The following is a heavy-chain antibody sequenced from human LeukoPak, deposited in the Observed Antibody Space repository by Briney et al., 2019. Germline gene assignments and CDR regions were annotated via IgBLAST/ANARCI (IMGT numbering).Heavy chain of an antibody. CDR2: ISGSGGST. Sequence: GGSLRLSCAASGFTFSSYAMSWVRQAPGKGLEWVSAISGSGGSTYYADSVKGRFTISRDNSKNTLYLQMNSLRAEDTAVYYCAKDGPFLFSGYYPDFVYWGQGTLVTVSS. D-gene: IGHD3-22*01. J-gene: IGHJ4*02. CDR3: AKDGPFLFSGYYPDFVY. CDR1: GFTFSSYA. V-gene: IGHV3-23*01.